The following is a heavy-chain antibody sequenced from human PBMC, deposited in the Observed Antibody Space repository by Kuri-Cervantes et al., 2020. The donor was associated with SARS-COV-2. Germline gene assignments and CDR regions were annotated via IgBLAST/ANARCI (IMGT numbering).Heavy chain of an antibody. J-gene: IGHJ3*02. CDR1: GFTFGDYA. D-gene: IGHD3-16*02. CDR2: IRSKAYGGTT. Sequence: SCTASGFTFGDYAMSWVRQAPGKGLEWVGFIRSKAYGGTTEYAASVKGRFTISRDDSKSIAYLQMNSLKTEDTAVYYCTAYVWGSYRYGANDAFDIWGQGTMVTVSS. V-gene: IGHV3-49*04. CDR3: TAYVWGSYRYGANDAFDI.